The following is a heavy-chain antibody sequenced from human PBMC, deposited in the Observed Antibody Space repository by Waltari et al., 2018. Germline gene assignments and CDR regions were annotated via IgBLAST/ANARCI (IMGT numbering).Heavy chain of an antibody. Sequence: QLQLQESGPGLVKPSETLSLTCTVSGGSISSSSYYWGWIRQPPGKGLEWIGSIYYSGSNYYHPSLKSRVTISVDTSKNQFSLKLSSVTAADTAVYYCARRGYYYGMDVWGQGTTVTVSS. CDR1: GGSISSSSYY. J-gene: IGHJ6*02. CDR3: ARRGYYYGMDV. V-gene: IGHV4-39*01. CDR2: IYYSGSN.